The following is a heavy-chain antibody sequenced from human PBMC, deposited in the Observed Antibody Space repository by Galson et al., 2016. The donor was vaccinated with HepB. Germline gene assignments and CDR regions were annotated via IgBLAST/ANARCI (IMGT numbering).Heavy chain of an antibody. J-gene: IGHJ3*02. D-gene: IGHD1/OR15-1a*01. CDR1: GFSLNNGRMG. CDR3: ARTLMWEQLPGFDT. CDR2: IFSSDVK. V-gene: IGHV2-26*01. Sequence: PALVKPTQTLTLTCTVSGFSLNNGRMGVSWIRQPPGKALEWLAHIFSSDVKSYSTSLKSRLTISEDTSKSQVVLTMANRDPVDTATYYCARTLMWEQLPGFDTWGQGTMVTVSS.